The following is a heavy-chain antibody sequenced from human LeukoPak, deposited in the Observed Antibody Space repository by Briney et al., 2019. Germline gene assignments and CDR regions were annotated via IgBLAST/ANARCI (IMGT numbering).Heavy chain of an antibody. CDR1: GFTFDDYA. J-gene: IGHJ6*02. D-gene: IGHD5-18*01. CDR3: AKDMADTASYGMDV. CDR2: ISWNSGSI. Sequence: GRSLGLSCAASGFTFDDYAMHWVRQAPGKGLEWVSGISWNSGSIGYADSVKGRFTISRDNAKNSLYLQMNSLRAEDTALYYCAKDMADTASYGMDVWGQGTTVTVSS. V-gene: IGHV3-9*01.